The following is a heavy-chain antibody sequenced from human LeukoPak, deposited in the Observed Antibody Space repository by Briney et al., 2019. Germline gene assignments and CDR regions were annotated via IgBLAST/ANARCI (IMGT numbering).Heavy chain of an antibody. D-gene: IGHD5-12*01. J-gene: IGHJ4*02. CDR2: ISRGGTSI. Sequence: PGGSLRLSCAASGFTFSDYYMSWIRQAPGKGLEWVSYISRGGTSIYYTDSVKGRFTISRDNAKNSLYLQMNSLRAEDTAVYYCARVDIVATIHFDYWGQGTLVTVSS. CDR3: ARVDIVATIHFDY. CDR1: GFTFSDYY. V-gene: IGHV3-11*01.